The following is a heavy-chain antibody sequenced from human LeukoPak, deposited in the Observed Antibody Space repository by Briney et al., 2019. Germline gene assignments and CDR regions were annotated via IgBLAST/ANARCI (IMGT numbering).Heavy chain of an antibody. V-gene: IGHV1-18*01. CDR1: GYTFSSYG. CDR3: ARATGSETSYYF. CDR2: ISAYYGNT. Sequence: GASVKVSCKASGYTFSSYGISWVRQAPGQGLEWMGWISAYYGNTNYAQKLQGRVTMTTDTSTNTAYMELRSLRSDDTAVYYCARATGSETSYYFWGQGTLVTVSS. J-gene: IGHJ4*02. D-gene: IGHD3-10*01.